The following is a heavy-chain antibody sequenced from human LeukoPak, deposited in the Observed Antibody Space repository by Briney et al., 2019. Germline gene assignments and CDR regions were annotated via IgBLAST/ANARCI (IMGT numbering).Heavy chain of an antibody. D-gene: IGHD6-6*01. V-gene: IGHV3-21*01. CDR2: ITSTSTYI. Sequence: PGGSLRLFCKAFGFTFSSYNMNWVRQAPGKGLEWVSTITSTSTYIAYADSVKGRFTISRDNADNSVYLQMNSLRADDTAVYYCAKERPHGMDVWGQGTSVTVSS. CDR3: AKERPHGMDV. CDR1: GFTFSSYN. J-gene: IGHJ6*02.